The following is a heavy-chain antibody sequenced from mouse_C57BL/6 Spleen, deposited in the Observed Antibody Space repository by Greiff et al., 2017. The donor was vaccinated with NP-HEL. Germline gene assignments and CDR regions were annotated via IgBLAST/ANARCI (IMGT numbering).Heavy chain of an antibody. Sequence: EVKLVESGGGLVKPGGSLKLSCAASGFTFSSYTMSWVRQTPEKRLEWVATISGGGGNTYYPDSVKGRFTISRDNAKNTLYLQMSSLRSEDTALYYCARRWYYYGSSYDYAMDYWGQGTSVTVSS. CDR2: ISGGGGNT. CDR3: ARRWYYYGSSYDYAMDY. J-gene: IGHJ4*01. D-gene: IGHD1-1*01. CDR1: GFTFSSYT. V-gene: IGHV5-9*01.